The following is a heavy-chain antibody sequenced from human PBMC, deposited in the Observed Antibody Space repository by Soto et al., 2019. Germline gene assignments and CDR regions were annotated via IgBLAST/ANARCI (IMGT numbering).Heavy chain of an antibody. Sequence: QVQLVQSGAEVKKPGSSVKVSCKASGGTFSSYAISWVRQAPGQGLEWMGGIIPIFGTANYAQKFQGRVTITADESTCTAYRELRSLRSEDTAVYYCASSVAKYYYYGMDVWGQGTTVTVSS. V-gene: IGHV1-69*12. D-gene: IGHD5-12*01. CDR1: GGTFSSYA. CDR2: IIPIFGTA. CDR3: ASSVAKYYYYGMDV. J-gene: IGHJ6*02.